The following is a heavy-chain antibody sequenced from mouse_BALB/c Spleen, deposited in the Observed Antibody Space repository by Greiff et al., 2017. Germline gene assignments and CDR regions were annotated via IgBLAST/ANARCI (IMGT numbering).Heavy chain of an antibody. CDR1: GYTFTSYW. D-gene: IGHD2-14*01. J-gene: IGHJ2*01. Sequence: DLVKPGASVKLSCKASGYTFTSYWINWIKQRPGQGLEWIGRIAPGSGSTYYNEMFKGKATLTVDTSSSTAYIQLSSLSSEDSAVYFCARSYYRYDDRVFDYWGQGTTLTVSS. V-gene: IGHV1S41*01. CDR3: ARSYYRYDDRVFDY. CDR2: IAPGSGST.